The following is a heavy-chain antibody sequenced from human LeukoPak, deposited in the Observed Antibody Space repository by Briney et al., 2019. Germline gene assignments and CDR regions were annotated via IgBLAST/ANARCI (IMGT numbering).Heavy chain of an antibody. J-gene: IGHJ4*02. CDR2: IYSGGST. CDR1: GFTVSSNY. CDR3: AREVGPFHQLDY. D-gene: IGHD5-24*01. Sequence: HAGGSLRLSCAASGFTVSSNYMSWVRQAPGKGLEWVSVIYSGGSTYYADSVKGRFTISRDNSKNTLYLQMNSLRAEDTAVYYCAREVGPFHQLDYWGQGTLVTVSS. V-gene: IGHV3-53*01.